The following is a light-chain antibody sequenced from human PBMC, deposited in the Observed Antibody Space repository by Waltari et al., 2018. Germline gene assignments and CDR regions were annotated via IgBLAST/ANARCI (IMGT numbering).Light chain of an antibody. CDR3: QMYVRLPVT. J-gene: IGKJ1*01. Sequence: ETVLTQSPGTRSLSPGEGATLSCRASQRFGRSLVWYQQQPGRAPRLLIYGESIRATGIPDRFTGSGSGTDFSLTISRLEPEDSAVYYCQMYVRLPVTFGQGTKVEI. CDR1: QRFGRS. CDR2: GES. V-gene: IGKV3-20*01.